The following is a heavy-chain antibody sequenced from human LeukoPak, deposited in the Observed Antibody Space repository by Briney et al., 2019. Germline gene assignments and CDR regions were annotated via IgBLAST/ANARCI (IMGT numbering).Heavy chain of an antibody. CDR2: INHSEST. V-gene: IGHV4-34*01. Sequence: SETLSLTCAVYGGSFSGYYWSWIRQPPGKGLEWIGEINHSESTNYNPSLKSRVTISVDTSKNQFSLKLSSVTAAETAVYYCAREAGARGYYYDSSGLDVWGQGTTVTVSS. CDR3: AREAGARGYYYDSSGLDV. J-gene: IGHJ6*02. D-gene: IGHD3-22*01. CDR1: GGSFSGYY.